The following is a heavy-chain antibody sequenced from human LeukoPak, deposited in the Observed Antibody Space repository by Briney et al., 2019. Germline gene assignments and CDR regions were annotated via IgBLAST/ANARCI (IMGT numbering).Heavy chain of an antibody. CDR3: ARGVYSGYDLKFNWFDP. CDR2: ISAYNGNT. D-gene: IGHD5-12*01. J-gene: IGHJ5*02. V-gene: IGHV1-18*01. CDR1: DYTFTSYG. Sequence: ASVKVSCKASDYTFTSYGISWVRQAPGQGLEWMGWISAYNGNTNYAQKLQGRVTMTTDTSTSTAYMELRSLRSDDTAVYYCARGVYSGYDLKFNWFDPWGQGTLVTVSS.